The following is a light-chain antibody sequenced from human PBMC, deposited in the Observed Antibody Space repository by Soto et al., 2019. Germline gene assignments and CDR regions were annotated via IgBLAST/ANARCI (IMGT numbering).Light chain of an antibody. J-gene: IGKJ1*01. V-gene: IGKV3-20*01. CDR1: QSVSSTY. Sequence: EIVLTQSPGTLSLSPGERATLSCRASQSVSSTYLAWYQHKLGQAPRLLIYGASSKASGIPDRFSGSGSGTEFTLTISRLEPEYFSVYYCQQYGSSPRSFGQGTKVEVK. CDR3: QQYGSSPRS. CDR2: GAS.